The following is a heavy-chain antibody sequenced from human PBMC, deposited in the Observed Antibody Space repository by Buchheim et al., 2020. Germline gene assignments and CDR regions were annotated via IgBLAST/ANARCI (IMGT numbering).Heavy chain of an antibody. Sequence: EVQLVEFGGGLVQPGGSLRLSCAASGFTFSNYWLTWIRQAPGEGLKWVSNINPDGSDKYYVDSVKGRFTISRDNVENSMHMQMNSLRAEDSAVYYCVSWHSTGVTPRTNYWGQGTL. CDR1: GFTFSNYW. CDR2: INPDGSDK. V-gene: IGHV3-7*01. D-gene: IGHD1-14*01. J-gene: IGHJ4*02. CDR3: VSWHSTGVTPRTNY.